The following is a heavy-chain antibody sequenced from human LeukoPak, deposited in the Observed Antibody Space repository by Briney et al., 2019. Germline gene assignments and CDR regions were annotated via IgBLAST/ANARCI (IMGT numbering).Heavy chain of an antibody. CDR1: GGSISSSSYY. CDR3: AAKNTFDYYYYYMDV. Sequence: PSETLSLTCTVSGGSISSSSYYWGWIRQPPGKGLEWIGSIYYSGSTYYSPSLKSRVTISVDTSKNQFSLKLSSVTAADTAVYYCAAKNTFDYYYYYMDVWGKGTTVTISS. D-gene: IGHD2/OR15-2a*01. CDR2: IYYSGST. V-gene: IGHV4-39*07. J-gene: IGHJ6*03.